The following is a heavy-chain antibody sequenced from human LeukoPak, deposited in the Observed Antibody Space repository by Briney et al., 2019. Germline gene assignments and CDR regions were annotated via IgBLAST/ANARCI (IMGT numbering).Heavy chain of an antibody. CDR1: GFTFSAYA. CDR3: ATYSGPDKWDASDM. Sequence: PGGSLRLSCAASGFTFSAYAMTWVRQAPGKGLEWVATIRVDGSVEYPEDSRKGRFTISRDNAWDSLYLQMDSLRVEDTAVYYCATYSGPDKWDASDMWGQGTLVTVSP. J-gene: IGHJ3*02. D-gene: IGHD1-26*01. V-gene: IGHV3-7*01. CDR2: IRVDGSVE.